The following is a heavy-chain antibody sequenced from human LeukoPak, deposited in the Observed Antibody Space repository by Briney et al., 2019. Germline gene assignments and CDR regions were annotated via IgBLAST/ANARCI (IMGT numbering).Heavy chain of an antibody. V-gene: IGHV1-69*13. CDR2: IIPIFGTA. Sequence: SVKVSCKASGGTFSSYAISWVRQAPEQGLEWMGGIIPIFGTANYAQKFQGRVTITADESTSTAYMELSSLRSEDTAVYYCARDFTRSGLFHNAYYYGMDVWGQGTTVTVSS. CDR3: ARDFTRSGLFHNAYYYGMDV. J-gene: IGHJ6*02. D-gene: IGHD3-10*01. CDR1: GGTFSSYA.